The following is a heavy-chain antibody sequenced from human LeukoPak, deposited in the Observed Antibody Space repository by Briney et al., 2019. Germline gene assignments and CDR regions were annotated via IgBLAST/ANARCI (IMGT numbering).Heavy chain of an antibody. CDR1: GFTFSKAW. V-gene: IGHV3-15*01. Sequence: GGSLRLSCAASGFTFSKAWMTWVRQAPGKGLEWLGRIKSKTDGGTTDYPAPAKGRFTISRDDSKNTLFLQMNSLITEDTAVYYCTTVGSSWGFDYWGQGTLVTVSS. CDR3: TTVGSSWGFDY. J-gene: IGHJ4*02. D-gene: IGHD6-13*01. CDR2: IKSKTDGGTT.